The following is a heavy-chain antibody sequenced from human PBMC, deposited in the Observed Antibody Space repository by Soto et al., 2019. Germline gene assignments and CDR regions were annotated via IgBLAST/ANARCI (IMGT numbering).Heavy chain of an antibody. V-gene: IGHV3-23*01. CDR2: ISGSGGST. CDR3: AKVSKPLLWFGPPSGNYYYYYGMDV. Sequence: PGGSLRLSCAASGFTFSSYAMSWVRQAPGKGLEWVSAISGSGGSTYYADSVKGRFTISRDNSKNTLYLQMNSLRAEDTAVYYCAKVSKPLLWFGPPSGNYYYYYGMDVWGQGTTVTVSS. J-gene: IGHJ6*02. D-gene: IGHD3-10*01. CDR1: GFTFSSYA.